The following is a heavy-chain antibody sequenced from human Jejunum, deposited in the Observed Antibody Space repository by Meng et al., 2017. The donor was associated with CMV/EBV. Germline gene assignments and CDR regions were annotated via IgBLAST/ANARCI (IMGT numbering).Heavy chain of an antibody. Sequence: RLSCAASGFSFSSYSMNWVRQAPGKGLEWISYISLSNSTIYYADSVKGRFTISRDNAKNSLYLQMNSLRAEDTAAYYCARASRDYWGQGTLVTVSS. J-gene: IGHJ4*02. CDR1: GFSFSSYS. V-gene: IGHV3-48*04. CDR2: ISLSNSTI. CDR3: ARASRDY.